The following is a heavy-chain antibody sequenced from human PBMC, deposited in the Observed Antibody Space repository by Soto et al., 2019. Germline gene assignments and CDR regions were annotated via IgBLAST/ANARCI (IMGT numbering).Heavy chain of an antibody. J-gene: IGHJ4*02. V-gene: IGHV3-23*01. Sequence: EVQLLESGGGLVQPGGSLRLSCAASGFTFNNYAMTWVRQAPGKGLEWVSAISGGGDTTSYADSVKGRFTVSRDGSKNTLDRQRRSLRAEDTALYFCAKGRGGSGSLTPRVDFWGQGTLVSVSS. CDR1: GFTFNNYA. D-gene: IGHD3-10*01. CDR2: ISGGGDTT. CDR3: AKGRGGSGSLTPRVDF.